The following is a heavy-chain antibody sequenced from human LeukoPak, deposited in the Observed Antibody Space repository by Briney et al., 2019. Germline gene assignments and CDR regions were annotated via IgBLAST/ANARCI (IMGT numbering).Heavy chain of an antibody. CDR2: IKQDGSEK. V-gene: IGHV3-7*01. CDR1: GFTFSSYW. J-gene: IGHJ4*02. CDR3: ARTRADILTGYPYFDY. Sequence: GGSLRLYCAASGFTFSSYWMSWVRQALGKGLEWVANIKQDGSEKYYVDSVKGRFTISRDNAKNSLYLQMNSLRAEDTAVYYCARTRADILTGYPYFDYWGQGTLVTVSS. D-gene: IGHD3-9*01.